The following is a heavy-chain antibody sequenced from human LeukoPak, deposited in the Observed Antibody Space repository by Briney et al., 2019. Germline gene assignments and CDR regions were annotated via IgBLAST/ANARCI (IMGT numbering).Heavy chain of an antibody. D-gene: IGHD3-10*01. J-gene: IGHJ4*02. CDR3: AGGSGSIPS. V-gene: IGHV4-4*07. CDR1: GGSISNSY. CDR2: IYTSGST. Sequence: SETLSLTCTVSGGSISNSYWSWIRQPAGKGLEWIGRIYTSGSTNYNPSLKGRVTMSVGTSKNQFSLRVTSVTAADTAVHYCAGGSGSIPSWGQGTLVTVSS.